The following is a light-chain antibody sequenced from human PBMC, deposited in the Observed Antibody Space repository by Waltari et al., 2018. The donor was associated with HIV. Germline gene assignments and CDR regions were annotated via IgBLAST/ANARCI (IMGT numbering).Light chain of an antibody. CDR2: TNT. J-gene: IGLJ2*01. CDR1: SSNIGSNT. Sequence: QSVLAQPPSASGTPGQRVTISCSGSSSNIGSNTVHWYQQLPGTAPKLLISTNTPLPSGVPDRFSGSKSGTSASLAISGLQSEDEADYYCAAWDDSLNGVVFGGGTKLTVL. CDR3: AAWDDSLNGVV. V-gene: IGLV1-44*01.